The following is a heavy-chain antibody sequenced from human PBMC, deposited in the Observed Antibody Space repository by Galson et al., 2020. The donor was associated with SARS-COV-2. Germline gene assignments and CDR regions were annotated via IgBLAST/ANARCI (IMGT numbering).Heavy chain of an antibody. CDR2: FNWSGDST. CDR1: GFTFDDYG. J-gene: IGHJ4*02. V-gene: IGHV3-20*04. CDR3: ARWGSSGYFDY. D-gene: IGHD2-15*01. Sequence: GGSLRLSCAASGFTFDDYGMSWVRQAPGKGLEWVSGFNWSGDSTGYADSVTGRFTISRDNAKNSLYLQMNSLRAEDTAVYYCARWGSSGYFDYWGQGTLVTVSS.